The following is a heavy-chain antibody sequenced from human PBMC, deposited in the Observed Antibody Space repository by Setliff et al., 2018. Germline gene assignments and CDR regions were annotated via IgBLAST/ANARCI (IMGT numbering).Heavy chain of an antibody. CDR3: ARGTLALGDITLFDY. D-gene: IGHD3-16*01. J-gene: IGHJ4*02. CDR2: INLNTGNI. CDR1: GFTFTDYL. Sequence: ASVKVSCKASGFTFTDYLMNWMRQAPEQGLEWMGRINLNTGNIFYTQEFQGRVTLTRDTSISTAYMELTGLEYDDTAIYYCARGTLALGDITLFDYWGQGTLVTVSS. V-gene: IGHV1-2*02.